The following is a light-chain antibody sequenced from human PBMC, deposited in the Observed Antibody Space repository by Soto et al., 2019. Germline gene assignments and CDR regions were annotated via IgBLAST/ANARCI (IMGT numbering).Light chain of an antibody. V-gene: IGLV2-14*01. CDR1: SSDVGGYNF. Sequence: QSVLTQPASVSGSPGQSITISCTGTSSDVGGYNFVSWYQQHPGKAPKLMIYDVTNRPSGVSNRFSGSKSGNTASLTISGLQAEDEADYYCLSYSSSTSPYVLGTGTKVTLL. CDR3: LSYSSSTSPYV. CDR2: DVT. J-gene: IGLJ1*01.